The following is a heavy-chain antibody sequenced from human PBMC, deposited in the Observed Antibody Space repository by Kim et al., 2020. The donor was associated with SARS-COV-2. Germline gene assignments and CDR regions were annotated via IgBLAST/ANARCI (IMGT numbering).Heavy chain of an antibody. D-gene: IGHD6-19*01. CDR2: IDPSDSYT. CDR1: GYSFTSYW. V-gene: IGHV5-10-1*01. Sequence: GESLKISCKGSGYSFTSYWISWVRQMPGKGLEWMGRIDPSDSYTNYSPSFQGHVTISADKSISTAYLQWSSLKASDTAMYYCATNRGYSSGWSKKKEFDPWGQGTLVTVSS. CDR3: ATNRGYSSGWSKKKEFDP. J-gene: IGHJ5*02.